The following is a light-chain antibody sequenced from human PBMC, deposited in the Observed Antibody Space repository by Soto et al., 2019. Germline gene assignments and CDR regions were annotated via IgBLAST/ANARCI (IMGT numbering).Light chain of an antibody. CDR2: DDS. CDR1: NIGDKG. J-gene: IGLJ2*01. V-gene: IGLV3-21*02. CDR3: QVWDSNSHQGV. Sequence: SYELTQPPSVSVAPGQTARITCGGNNIGDKGVHWYQQKPGQAPVLVVNDDSDRPSGSPQRFSGSNSGNTATLTIRRVEAGDEDDYYCQVWDSNSHQGVFGGGTKVTVL.